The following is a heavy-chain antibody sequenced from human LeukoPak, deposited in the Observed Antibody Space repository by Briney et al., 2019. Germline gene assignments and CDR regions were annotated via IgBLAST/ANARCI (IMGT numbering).Heavy chain of an antibody. CDR3: AREGSGGSAFDY. CDR1: GGSFSGYY. J-gene: IGHJ4*02. CDR2: INHSGST. Sequence: PSETLSLTCAVYGGSFSGYYWSWIRQPPGKGLEWIGEINHSGSTNYNPSLKSRVTISVDTSKNQFSLKLSSVTAADTAVYYCAREGSGGSAFDYWGQGTLVTVSS. V-gene: IGHV4-34*01. D-gene: IGHD3-10*01.